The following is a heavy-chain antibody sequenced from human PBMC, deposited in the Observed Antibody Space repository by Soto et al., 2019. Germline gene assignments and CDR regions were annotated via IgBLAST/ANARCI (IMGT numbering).Heavy chain of an antibody. CDR3: ADIFDSTGY. CDR2: SRDKAQGYST. Sequence: GGSLRLSCAGSGFTLSDHYIDWVRQAPGKGLEWVGRSRDKAQGYSTAYAASVKGRFTTSRDDSKSIAYLQMHSLKTEDTAVYYCADIFDSTGYWGQGTLVTVSS. CDR1: GFTLSDHY. V-gene: IGHV3-72*01. D-gene: IGHD1-1*01. J-gene: IGHJ4*02.